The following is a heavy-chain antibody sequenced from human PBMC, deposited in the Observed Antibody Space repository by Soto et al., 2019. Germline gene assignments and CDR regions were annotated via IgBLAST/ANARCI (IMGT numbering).Heavy chain of an antibody. Sequence: GGSLRLSCAASGFTFSSYSMNWVRQAPGKGLEWVSSISSSSSYIYYADSVKGRFTISRDNAKNSLYLQMNSLRAEDTAVYYCARDSVRLISALDYWGQGTLVTVSS. V-gene: IGHV3-21*01. CDR1: GFTFSSYS. CDR2: ISSSSSYI. J-gene: IGHJ4*02. D-gene: IGHD2-15*01. CDR3: ARDSVRLISALDY.